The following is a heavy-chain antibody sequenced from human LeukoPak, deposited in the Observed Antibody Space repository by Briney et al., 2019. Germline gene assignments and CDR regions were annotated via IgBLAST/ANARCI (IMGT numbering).Heavy chain of an antibody. Sequence: QAGGSLRLSCAASGFTFSSYSMNWVRQAPGKGLEWVSYISSSSSTIYYADSVKGRFTISRDNSKNTLYLQMNSLRAEDTAVYYCASYSYYYDSSGYSGDYWGQGTLVTVSS. CDR3: ASYSYYYDSSGYSGDY. J-gene: IGHJ4*02. CDR2: ISSSSSTI. CDR1: GFTFSSYS. D-gene: IGHD3-22*01. V-gene: IGHV3-48*01.